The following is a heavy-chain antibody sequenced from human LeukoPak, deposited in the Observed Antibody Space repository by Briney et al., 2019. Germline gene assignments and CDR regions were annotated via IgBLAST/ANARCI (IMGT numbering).Heavy chain of an antibody. J-gene: IGHJ6*02. CDR2: INHSGST. Sequence: PGGSLRLSCAASEFTFSSYSMNWVRQAPGKGREWVGEINHSGSTNYNPSLKSRVTISVDTSKNQFSLKLSSVTAADTAVYYCARGLRGGSYGMDVWGQGTTVTVSS. CDR1: EFTFSSYS. D-gene: IGHD4-23*01. CDR3: ARGLRGGSYGMDV. V-gene: IGHV4-34*01.